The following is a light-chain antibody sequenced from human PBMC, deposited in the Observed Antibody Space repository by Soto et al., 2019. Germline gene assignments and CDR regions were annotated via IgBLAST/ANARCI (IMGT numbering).Light chain of an antibody. CDR3: QQYGPSPWT. CDR2: GAS. CDR1: QSVSSSF. J-gene: IGKJ1*01. Sequence: EIVLTQSPGTLSLSPGERATLSCRASQSVSSSFLAWYQQKPGQAPRLLIYGASSRATGIPDRFSGSGSGTDFTITISRLEPEDFAVYYCQQYGPSPWTFGQGTKVEIK. V-gene: IGKV3-20*01.